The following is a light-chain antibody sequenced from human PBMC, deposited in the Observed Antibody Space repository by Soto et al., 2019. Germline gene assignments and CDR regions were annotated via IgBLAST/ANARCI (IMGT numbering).Light chain of an antibody. CDR3: QQYGT. V-gene: IGKV1-39*01. J-gene: IGKJ1*01. CDR2: AAS. Sequence: EIQMTHSPSSLSASIGDRVTITCRASQSIRKCLNWYQHKPGKAPMLLMYAASTLQGGVPSRFGGSGSGTDFTLTISNLQPDDFATYYCQQYGTFGQGTKVDI. CDR1: QSIRKC.